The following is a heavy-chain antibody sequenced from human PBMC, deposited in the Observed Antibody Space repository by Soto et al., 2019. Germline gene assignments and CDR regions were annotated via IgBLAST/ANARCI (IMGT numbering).Heavy chain of an antibody. D-gene: IGHD6-13*01. J-gene: IGHJ4*02. CDR2: ISGSGGST. CDR1: EFTFSIYA. CDR3: AKETGYSSSWVGIYFDY. Sequence: PGXSLRLPCPAPEFTFSIYAMIWVGQAPGKGLEWVSAISGSGGSTYYAHYVKGRFTISRDNSKNTLYLQMNSLRAEEKAVYYCAKETGYSSSWVGIYFDYWGQGTLVTVSS. V-gene: IGHV3-23*01.